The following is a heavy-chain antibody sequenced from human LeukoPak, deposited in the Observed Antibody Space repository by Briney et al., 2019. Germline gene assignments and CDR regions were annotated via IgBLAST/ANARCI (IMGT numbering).Heavy chain of an antibody. J-gene: IGHJ4*02. Sequence: GSSVKVSCKASGGIFSSYAISWVRQAPGQGLEWMGRIIPILGIANYAQKFQGRVTITADKSTSTAYMDLSSLRSEDTAVYYCAAAPIEMQQRGFDYWGQGTLVTVSS. CDR2: IIPILGIA. CDR1: GGIFSSYA. V-gene: IGHV1-69*04. CDR3: AAAPIEMQQRGFDY. D-gene: IGHD5-24*01.